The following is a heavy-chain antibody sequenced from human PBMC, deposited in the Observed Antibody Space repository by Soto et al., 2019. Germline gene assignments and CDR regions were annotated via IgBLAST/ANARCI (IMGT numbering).Heavy chain of an antibody. V-gene: IGHV4-34*01. CDR3: ARVRYYGMDV. CDR2: INHSGST. CDR1: GGSFSGYY. J-gene: IGHJ6*02. Sequence: QVQLQQWGAGLLKPSETLSLTCAVYGGSFSGYYWSWIRQPPGKGLEWIGEINHSGSTNYNPSLKSRVTISVDTSKNQFSLKLSSVTAADTAVYYCARVRYYGMDVWGQGTTVTVSS.